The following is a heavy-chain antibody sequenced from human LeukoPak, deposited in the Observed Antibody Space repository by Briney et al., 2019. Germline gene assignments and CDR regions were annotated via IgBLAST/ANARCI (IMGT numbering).Heavy chain of an antibody. D-gene: IGHD3-22*01. V-gene: IGHV1-2*02. CDR1: GYTFTGYY. J-gene: IGHJ3*02. CDR3: ARTLVVINDAFDI. Sequence: ASVKVSCKASGYTFTGYYIHWVRQAPGQGLEWMGWINPNSGDTNYAQKFQGRVSMTGDTSISTAYMELSRLRSDDTAVYYCARTLVVINDAFDIWGQGTMVTVSS. CDR2: INPNSGDT.